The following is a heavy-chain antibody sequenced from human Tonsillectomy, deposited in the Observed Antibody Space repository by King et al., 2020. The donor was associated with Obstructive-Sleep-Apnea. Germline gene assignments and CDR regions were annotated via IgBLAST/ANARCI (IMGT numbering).Heavy chain of an antibody. V-gene: IGHV3-9*01. Sequence: VQLVESGGDLVQPGRSLRLSCTISGFFIAEHAIHWVRQAPGEGLEWVSGIHWDTGDVGYADSVKGRFTISRDNAKNSLYLQMNSLRSEDTAFYYCVKDMRPGGADVWGQGTTVTVSS. CDR2: IHWDTGDV. CDR3: VKDMRPGGADV. CDR1: GFFIAEHA. J-gene: IGHJ6*02. D-gene: IGHD1-14*01.